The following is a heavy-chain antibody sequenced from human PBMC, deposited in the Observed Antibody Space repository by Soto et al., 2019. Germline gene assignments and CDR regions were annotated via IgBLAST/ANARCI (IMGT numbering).Heavy chain of an antibody. CDR2: IYYSGST. V-gene: IGHV4-39*01. J-gene: IGHJ3*02. Sequence: QLQLQESGPGLVKPSETLSLTCTVSGGSISSSSYYWGWIRQPPGKGLEWIGTIYYSGSTYYNPSLKSRGTISVDTSKNQFSLKLSSVTAADTAVYDCARQGSGSYNAFDIWGQGTVVTVSS. CDR3: ARQGSGSYNAFDI. CDR1: GGSISSSSYY. D-gene: IGHD1-26*01.